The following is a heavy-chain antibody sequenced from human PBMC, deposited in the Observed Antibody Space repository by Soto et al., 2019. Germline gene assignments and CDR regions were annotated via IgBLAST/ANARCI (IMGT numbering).Heavy chain of an antibody. CDR2: IIPIFGTA. Sequence: ASVKVSCKASGGTFSSYAISWVRQAPGQGLEWMGGIIPIFGTANYAQKFQGRVTITADESTSTAYMELSSLRSEDTAVYYCARSYQLLYYYFDYWGQGTLVTVSS. CDR3: ARSYQLLYYYFDY. V-gene: IGHV1-69*13. D-gene: IGHD2-2*02. J-gene: IGHJ4*02. CDR1: GGTFSSYA.